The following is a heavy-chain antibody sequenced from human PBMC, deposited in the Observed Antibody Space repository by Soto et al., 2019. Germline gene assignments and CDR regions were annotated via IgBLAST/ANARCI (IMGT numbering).Heavy chain of an antibody. Sequence: GGSLRLSCAASGFTFSSYAMHWVRQAPGKGLEWVAVISYDGSNKYYADSVKGRFTIFRDNSKNTLYLQMNSLRAEDTAVYYCARDGGGDGYNEYYYYYGMDVWGQGTTVTVSS. CDR3: ARDGGGDGYNEYYYYYGMDV. D-gene: IGHD3-16*01. V-gene: IGHV3-30*04. CDR1: GFTFSSYA. CDR2: ISYDGSNK. J-gene: IGHJ6*02.